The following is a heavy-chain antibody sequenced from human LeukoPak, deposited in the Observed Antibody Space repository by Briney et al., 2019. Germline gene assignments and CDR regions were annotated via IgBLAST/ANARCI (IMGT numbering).Heavy chain of an antibody. D-gene: IGHD6-25*01. CDR2: ISAYSGDT. J-gene: IGHJ1*01. CDR1: GYTFTSYG. Sequence: ASVKVSCKASGYTFTSYGFSWVWQAPGQGLEWMGWISAYSGDTNYAQQFQGRVTMTTGASTSTAYMELRSLRSDDTAVYYCARDSWRHAEYFQHWGQGTLVTVSS. CDR3: ARDSWRHAEYFQH. V-gene: IGHV1-18*01.